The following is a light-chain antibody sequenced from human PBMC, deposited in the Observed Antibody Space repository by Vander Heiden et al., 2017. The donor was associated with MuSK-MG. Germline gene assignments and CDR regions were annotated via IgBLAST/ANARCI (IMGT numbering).Light chain of an antibody. V-gene: IGLV2-11*01. Sequence: QSALTQPRSVSGSPGQSVTLSCTGPISEFGGYNYVSWYQQHQGKAPKRRIYDVSKRPSGVPDRFSGSKSGNTASLTISGLQAEDEADDYCCSYAGSYSRVCGGGTKLTVL. J-gene: IGLJ3*02. CDR1: ISEFGGYNY. CDR2: DVS. CDR3: CSYAGSYSRV.